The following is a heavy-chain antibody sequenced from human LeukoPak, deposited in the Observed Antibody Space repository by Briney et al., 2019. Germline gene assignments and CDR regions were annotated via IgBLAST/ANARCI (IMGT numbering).Heavy chain of an antibody. J-gene: IGHJ3*02. D-gene: IGHD2-21*02. Sequence: GRSLRLSCAASGFTFDDYTMHWVRQAPGKGLEWVPLISWDGGSTYYADSVKGRFTISRDNNKNSLYLQMNSLRTEDTALYYCAKDRGRCGGDCYPPPHAFDIWGQGTMVTVSS. CDR1: GFTFDDYT. V-gene: IGHV3-43*01. CDR3: AKDRGRCGGDCYPPPHAFDI. CDR2: ISWDGGST.